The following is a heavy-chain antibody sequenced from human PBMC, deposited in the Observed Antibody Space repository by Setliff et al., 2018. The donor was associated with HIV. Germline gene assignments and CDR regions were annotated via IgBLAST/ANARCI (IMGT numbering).Heavy chain of an antibody. Sequence: PGESLKISCAASGFTFSSHAMTWVRQAPGKGLEWVSTISANGVTTYYADSVRGRFTISRDNSKNTLYLQINSLRAEDTAVYYCASENRGGYPDSWGRGTLVTVSS. V-gene: IGHV3-23*01. J-gene: IGHJ5*01. CDR1: GFTFSSHA. CDR2: ISANGVTT. CDR3: ASENRGGYPDS. D-gene: IGHD3-22*01.